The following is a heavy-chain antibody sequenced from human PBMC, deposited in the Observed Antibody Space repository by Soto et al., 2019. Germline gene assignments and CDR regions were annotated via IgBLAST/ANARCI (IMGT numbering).Heavy chain of an antibody. Sequence: SVKVSCKASGGTFSGYAISWVRQAPGQGLEWMGGIIPIFGTADYAQKFQGRVTITADESTSTAYMELSSLRSEDTAVYYCASRAYYDILTGYSWSSSYYYYGMDVWGQGTTVTVSS. CDR2: IIPIFGTA. J-gene: IGHJ6*02. CDR1: GGTFSGYA. V-gene: IGHV1-69*13. CDR3: ASRAYYDILTGYSWSSSYYYYGMDV. D-gene: IGHD3-9*01.